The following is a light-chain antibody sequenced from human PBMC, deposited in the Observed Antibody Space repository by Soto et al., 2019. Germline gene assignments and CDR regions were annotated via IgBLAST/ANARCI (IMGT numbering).Light chain of an antibody. CDR3: QKSDHLPL. CDR2: DAY. V-gene: IGKV1-33*01. Sequence: IQMTQSPPSLSASVGDRVTITCQASHDIGNSLNWYQDKPGQAPKLVIYDAYNLETGVPSTFSGSGYGTHFTFTISSLRPEDIGTYYCQKSDHLPLFGPGTKVDIK. CDR1: HDIGNS. J-gene: IGKJ3*01.